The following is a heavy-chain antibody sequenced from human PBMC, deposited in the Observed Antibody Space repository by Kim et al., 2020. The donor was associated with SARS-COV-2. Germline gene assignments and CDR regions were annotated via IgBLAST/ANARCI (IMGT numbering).Heavy chain of an antibody. V-gene: IGHV4-39*01. Sequence: KSRVTISVDTAKNQFSLKLSSVTAADTAVYYCARRKANYDFWSLAGDFDYWGQGTLVTVSS. D-gene: IGHD3-3*01. J-gene: IGHJ4*02. CDR3: ARRKANYDFWSLAGDFDY.